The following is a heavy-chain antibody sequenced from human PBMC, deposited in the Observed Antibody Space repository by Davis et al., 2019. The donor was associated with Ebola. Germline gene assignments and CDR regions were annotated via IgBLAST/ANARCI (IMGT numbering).Heavy chain of an antibody. CDR2: ISADGGTK. Sequence: GGSLRLSCAAAGFRFSDYYMTWIRQAPGKGLEWISYISADGGTKKYADSVKGRFTVARDNDEKVLYLQTNSLRAEDTAVYYCAWRGDSREFDYWGQGNLVTVSS. J-gene: IGHJ4*02. D-gene: IGHD3-22*01. V-gene: IGHV3-11*01. CDR1: GFRFSDYY. CDR3: AWRGDSREFDY.